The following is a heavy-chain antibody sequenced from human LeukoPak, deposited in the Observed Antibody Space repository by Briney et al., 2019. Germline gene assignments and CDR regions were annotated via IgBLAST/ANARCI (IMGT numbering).Heavy chain of an antibody. CDR3: ARDEEGYFDY. J-gene: IGHJ4*02. CDR2: ISSSSSYI. CDR1: GLTFSSYS. Sequence: AGGSLRPSCAASGLTFSSYSMNWVRQAPGKGLEWVSSISSSSSYIYYADSVKGRFTISRDNAKNSLYLQMNSLRAEDTAVYYCARDEEGYFDYWGQGTLVTVSS. V-gene: IGHV3-21*01.